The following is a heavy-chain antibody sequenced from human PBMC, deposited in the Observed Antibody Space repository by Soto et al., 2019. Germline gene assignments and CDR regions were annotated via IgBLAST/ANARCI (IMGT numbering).Heavy chain of an antibody. D-gene: IGHD6-6*01. J-gene: IGHJ4*02. CDR2: IHNSGSP. Sequence: PSETLSLTCSVSGASIYNGGYFWSWIRQSPGKGLEWIAHIHNSGSPYYNPSLKSRVTISFDTSKNQFSLKLSSVTAADTAVYYCARSHIVPRLFMYPYDYWGQGTPVTVSS. CDR3: ARSHIVPRLFMYPYDY. V-gene: IGHV4-30-4*01. CDR1: GASIYNGGYF.